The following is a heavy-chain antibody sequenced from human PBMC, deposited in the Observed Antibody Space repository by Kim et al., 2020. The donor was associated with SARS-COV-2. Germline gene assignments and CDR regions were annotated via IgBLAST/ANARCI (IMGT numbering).Heavy chain of an antibody. CDR2: IKSKTDGGTT. V-gene: IGHV3-15*01. D-gene: IGHD3-3*01. CDR3: TTDPITYDFWSGYYYYGMDV. Sequence: GGSLRLSCAASGFTFSNAWMSWVRQAPGKGLEWVGRIKSKTDGGTTDYAAPVKGRFTISRDDSKNTLYLQMNSLKTEDTAMYYCTTDPITYDFWSGYYYYGMDVWGQGTTVTVSS. CDR1: GFTFSNAW. J-gene: IGHJ6*02.